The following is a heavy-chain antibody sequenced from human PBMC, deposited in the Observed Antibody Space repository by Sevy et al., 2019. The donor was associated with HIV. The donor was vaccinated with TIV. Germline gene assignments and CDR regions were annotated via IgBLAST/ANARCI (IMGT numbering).Heavy chain of an antibody. CDR3: AKEWTILSDWYGEFDY. D-gene: IGHD6-19*01. CDR1: GFTFTNYG. CDR2: ISNSGANT. J-gene: IGHJ4*02. V-gene: IGHV3-23*01. Sequence: GGSLRLSCAASGFTFTNYGMHWVRQAPGKGLEWVSGISNSGANTYYADSVRGRFTVSRDNSKNTVYLQLNSLRAEDTAIYYCAKEWTILSDWYGEFDYWGQGTLVTVSS.